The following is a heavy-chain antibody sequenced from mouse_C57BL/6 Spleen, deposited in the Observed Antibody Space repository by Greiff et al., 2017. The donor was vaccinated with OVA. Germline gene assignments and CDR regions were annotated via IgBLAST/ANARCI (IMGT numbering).Heavy chain of an antibody. CDR2: IDPETGGT. J-gene: IGHJ4*01. Sequence: QVQLKQSGAELVRPGASVTLSCKASGYTFTDYEMHWVKQTPVHGLEWIGAIDPETGGTAYNQKFKGKAILTADKSSSTAYMELRSLTSEDSAVYYCTRSVYYYGSSRYYYAMDYWGQGTSVTVSS. CDR1: GYTFTDYE. CDR3: TRSVYYYGSSRYYYAMDY. D-gene: IGHD1-1*01. V-gene: IGHV1-15*01.